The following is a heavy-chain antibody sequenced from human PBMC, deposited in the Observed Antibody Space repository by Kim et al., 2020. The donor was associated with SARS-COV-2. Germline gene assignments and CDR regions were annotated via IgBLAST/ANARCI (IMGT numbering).Heavy chain of an antibody. CDR3: ARHGCSWYDWYFDL. Sequence: SETLSLTCTVSGGSISSYYWSWIRQPPGKGLEWIGYVYYSGRTNYNPSLKSRVTISVDTSKNQFSLKLSSVTATDTAVYYCARHGCSWYDWYFDLWGRGTLVTVSS. V-gene: IGHV4-59*08. J-gene: IGHJ2*01. D-gene: IGHD6-13*01. CDR2: VYYSGRT. CDR1: GGSISSYY.